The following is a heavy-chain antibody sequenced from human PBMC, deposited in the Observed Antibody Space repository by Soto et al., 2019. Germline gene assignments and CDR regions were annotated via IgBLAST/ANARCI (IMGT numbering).Heavy chain of an antibody. CDR2: INPNGGST. Sequence: QVHLVQSGAEVKKPGAPVKVSCKASGYIFINYYIHWVRQAPGQGLEWIGIINPNGGSTNYAQKLAGRATSSRDSSTSTVYMDLSCLRSDETAVDYRARDLAAADYWGHGTLVTGSS. D-gene: IGHD6-13*01. V-gene: IGHV1-46*01. CDR1: GYIFINYY. CDR3: ARDLAAADY. J-gene: IGHJ4*01.